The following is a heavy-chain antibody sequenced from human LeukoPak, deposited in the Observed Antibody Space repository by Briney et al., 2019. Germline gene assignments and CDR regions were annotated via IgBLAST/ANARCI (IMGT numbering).Heavy chain of an antibody. Sequence: GASVKVSCKASGYTFSDFYTHWVRQAPGQGLEYVGWITPKSGDTYSPQRFQGRVTMTRDASISTAYMELSSLRSDDTAVYFCASGSSWDGDYGLDFWGIGTTVTVSS. CDR3: ASGSSWDGDYGLDF. V-gene: IGHV1-2*02. J-gene: IGHJ6*04. D-gene: IGHD2-2*01. CDR2: ITPKSGDT. CDR1: GYTFSDFY.